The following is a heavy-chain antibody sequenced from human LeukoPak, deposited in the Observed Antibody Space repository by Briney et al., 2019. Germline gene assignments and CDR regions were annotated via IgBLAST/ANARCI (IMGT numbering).Heavy chain of an antibody. Sequence: PGGSLRLSCAASGFTFSNYGMHWVRQAPGKGLEWVAVISYDRSNKYYADSVRGRFTISRDNSKNTLYLQMNSLRPGDTAVYYCAKEDVASLSFWGQGTLVTVSS. J-gene: IGHJ4*02. CDR1: GFTFSNYG. CDR3: AKEDVASLSF. CDR2: ISYDRSNK. V-gene: IGHV3-30*18. D-gene: IGHD2-15*01.